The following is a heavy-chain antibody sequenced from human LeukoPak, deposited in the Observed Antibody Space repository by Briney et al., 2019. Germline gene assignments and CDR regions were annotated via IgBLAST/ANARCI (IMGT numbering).Heavy chain of an antibody. CDR1: GYDFTNYW. CDR3: ARQSHSITDY. Sequence: GESLKISCKGSGYDFTNYWIGWVRQLSGEGLEWMGIMYPGDSDTRYSPSFQGQVTISADRSISTAYLQWSSLKASDTAMYYCARQSHSITDYWGQGTLVTVSS. J-gene: IGHJ4*02. D-gene: IGHD1-14*01. CDR2: MYPGDSDT. V-gene: IGHV5-51*01.